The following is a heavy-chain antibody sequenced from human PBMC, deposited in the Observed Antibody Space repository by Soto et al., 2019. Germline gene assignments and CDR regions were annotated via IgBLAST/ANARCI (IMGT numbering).Heavy chain of an antibody. CDR2: ISNNGINT. J-gene: IGHJ4*02. D-gene: IGHD6-19*01. CDR3: AREWSISVAAPGY. V-gene: IGHV3-30-3*01. CDR1: GVTFSTHT. Sequence: GGSLRLCCAASGVTFSTHTMYWVRQAPGKGLEWVAGISNNGINTHYADSVKGRFTISRDNSKNTLYVQMNSLGAEDTAVYYCAREWSISVAAPGYWGQGTLVTVSS.